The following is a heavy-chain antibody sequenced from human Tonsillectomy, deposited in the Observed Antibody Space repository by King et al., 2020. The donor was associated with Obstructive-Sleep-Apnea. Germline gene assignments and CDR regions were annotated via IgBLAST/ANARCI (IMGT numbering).Heavy chain of an antibody. CDR3: ARSRDGYNYWPDY. J-gene: IGHJ4*02. D-gene: IGHD5-24*01. V-gene: IGHV4-59*08. CDR2: IYYSGST. CDR1: GGSISSYY. Sequence: QLQESGPGLVKPSETLSLTCTVSGGSISSYYWSWIRQPPGKGLEWVGFIYYSGSTNYNPSLKSRVTISVDTSKNQFSLKLSSVTAADTAVYYWARSRDGYNYWPDYWGQGTLVTVSS.